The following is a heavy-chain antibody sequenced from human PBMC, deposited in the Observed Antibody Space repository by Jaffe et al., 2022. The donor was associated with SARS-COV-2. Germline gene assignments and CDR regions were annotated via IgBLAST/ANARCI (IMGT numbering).Heavy chain of an antibody. D-gene: IGHD3-16*01. CDR2: ITGVTHKT. V-gene: IGHV3-23*01. CDR3: AKDLWGSGYHDGFDM. CDR1: RFTFSSYA. Sequence: EERLLESGGGLVQPGGSLRLSCLASRFTFSSYAMNWVRRAPGQGLQWVASITGVTHKTNYADAVKGRFTISRDNSKNTLYLEMNSLKAEDTATYYCAKDLWGSGYHDGFDMWGLGTLVTVSS. J-gene: IGHJ3*02.